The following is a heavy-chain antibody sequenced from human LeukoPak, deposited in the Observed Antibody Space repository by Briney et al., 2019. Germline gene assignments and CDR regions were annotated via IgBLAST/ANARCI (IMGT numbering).Heavy chain of an antibody. CDR3: ARDLYYDSSGYYY. D-gene: IGHD3-22*01. V-gene: IGHV3-9*01. CDR2: ITWNSGII. J-gene: IGHJ4*02. Sequence: GGSLRLSCAASGFTFDDYAMHWVRQAPGKGLEWVSGITWNSGIIAYADSVKGRFTISRDNARNSLYLQMNSLRAEDTAVYYCARDLYYDSSGYYYWGQGTLVTVSS. CDR1: GFTFDDYA.